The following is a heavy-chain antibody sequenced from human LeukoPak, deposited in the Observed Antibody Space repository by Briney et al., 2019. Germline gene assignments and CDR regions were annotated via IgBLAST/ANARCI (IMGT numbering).Heavy chain of an antibody. CDR2: IYYSGNT. J-gene: IGHJ4*02. CDR1: GDSISSSAYY. V-gene: IGHV4-39*07. CDR3: ARFRLVVVPAATKRGFDY. D-gene: IGHD2-2*01. Sequence: SETLSLTYTVSGDSISSSAYYWGWIRQPPGKGREWIGSIYYSGNTYYNPSLKSRVTISVDTSKNQFSLKLSSVTAADTAVYYCARFRLVVVPAATKRGFDYWGQGTLVTVSS.